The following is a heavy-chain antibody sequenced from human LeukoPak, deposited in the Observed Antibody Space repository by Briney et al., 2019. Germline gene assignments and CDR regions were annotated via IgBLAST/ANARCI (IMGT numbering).Heavy chain of an antibody. CDR3: ARVSRVAAYFDY. CDR2: IYTGGST. V-gene: IGHV4-4*07. D-gene: IGHD6-19*01. CDR1: GGSISSYY. Sequence: SETLSLTCTVSGGSISSYYWSWIRQPAGKGLEWIGRIYTGGSTNYNPSLKSRVTMSVDTSKNQFSLKLSSVTAADTAVYYCARVSRVAAYFDYWGQGTLVTVSS. J-gene: IGHJ4*02.